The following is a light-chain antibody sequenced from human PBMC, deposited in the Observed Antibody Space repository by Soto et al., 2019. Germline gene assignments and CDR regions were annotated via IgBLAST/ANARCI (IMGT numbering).Light chain of an antibody. V-gene: IGKV1-39*01. CDR1: QTISSY. CDR2: SAS. CDR3: QPTLRTPHT. J-gene: IGKJ1*01. Sequence: DIQMTQSPASLSASVGDRVTITCRASQTISSYLNWYQQKPGAAPKLLIYSASTLESGVPSRFSGSGFGTDYTLTISSLQHADFEVYYCQPTLRTPHTFGQGTKVDI.